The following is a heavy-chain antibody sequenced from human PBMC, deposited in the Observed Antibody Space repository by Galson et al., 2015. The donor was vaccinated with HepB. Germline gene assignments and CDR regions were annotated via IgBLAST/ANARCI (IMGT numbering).Heavy chain of an antibody. D-gene: IGHD1-26*01. CDR3: AGGPIVGAPPPGY. V-gene: IGHV1-69*02. J-gene: IGHJ4*02. Sequence: SVKVSCKASGGTFSSYTISWVRQAPGQGLEWMGRIIPILGIANYAQKFQGRVTITADKSTSTAYMELSSLKSEDTAVYYCAGGPIVGAPPPGYWGQGTLVTVSS. CDR1: GGTFSSYT. CDR2: IIPILGIA.